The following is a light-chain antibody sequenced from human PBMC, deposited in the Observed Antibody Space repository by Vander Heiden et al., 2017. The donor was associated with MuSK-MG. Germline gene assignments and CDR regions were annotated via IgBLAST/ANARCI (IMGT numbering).Light chain of an antibody. CDR2: AAS. CDR1: QSITFS. V-gene: IGKV1-39*01. CDR3: QESVDMPIT. J-gene: IGKJ4*01. Sequence: DIQITQSPSSLSASVGDRVTITCRASQSITFSLNWYQQKAGEAPKLLIYAASRLQSGVPSRFSGSGSGTDFTLTISRVQPEDYASYYCQESVDMPITFGGGTKVEI.